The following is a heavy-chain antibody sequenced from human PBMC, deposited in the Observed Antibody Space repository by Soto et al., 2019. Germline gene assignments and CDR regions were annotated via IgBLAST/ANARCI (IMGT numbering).Heavy chain of an antibody. J-gene: IGHJ6*02. Sequence: QLQLQESGPGLVKPSETLSLTCTVSGGSISSSSYYWGWIRQPPGKGLEWIGSIYYSGSTYYNPSLKSRVTISVDTSTTQSSLKLSSVTAADTAVYYCARLGAMVVPAAMIGYYGMDVWGQGTTVTVSS. CDR1: GGSISSSSYY. CDR3: ARLGAMVVPAAMIGYYGMDV. D-gene: IGHD2-2*01. CDR2: IYYSGST. V-gene: IGHV4-39*01.